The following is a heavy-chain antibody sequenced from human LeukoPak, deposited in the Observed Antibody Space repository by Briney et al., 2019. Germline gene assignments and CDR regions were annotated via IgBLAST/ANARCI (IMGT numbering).Heavy chain of an antibody. CDR2: INHSGST. D-gene: IGHD3-22*01. CDR3: ARGEDYYDSSGYYTVNWFDP. CDR1: GGSFSGYY. J-gene: IGHJ5*02. Sequence: PSETLSLTCAVYGGSFSGYYWSWIRQPPGKGLEWIGEINHSGSTNYNPSLKSQVTMSVDTSKNQFSLKLSSVTAADTAVYYCARGEDYYDSSGYYTVNWFDPWGQGTLVTVSS. V-gene: IGHV4-34*01.